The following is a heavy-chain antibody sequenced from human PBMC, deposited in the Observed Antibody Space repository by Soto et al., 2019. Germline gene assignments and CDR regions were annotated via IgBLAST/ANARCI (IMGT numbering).Heavy chain of an antibody. CDR2: ISSSSYI. Sequence: FTFSSYSMNWVRQAPGKGLEWVSSISSSSYIYYADSVKGRFTISRDNAKNSLYLQMNSLRAEDTAVYYCAKVLYCSGGSCYSPDYYYGMDVWGQGTTVTVSS. D-gene: IGHD2-15*01. CDR1: FTFSSYS. J-gene: IGHJ6*02. CDR3: AKVLYCSGGSCYSPDYYYGMDV. V-gene: IGHV3-21*01.